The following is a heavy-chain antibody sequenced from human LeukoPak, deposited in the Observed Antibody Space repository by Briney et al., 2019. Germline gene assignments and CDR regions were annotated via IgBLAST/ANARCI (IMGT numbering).Heavy chain of an antibody. Sequence: SETLSLTCTVSGGSISSYYWSWIRQPPGKGLEWIGYIYYSGSTNYDPSLKSRVTISVDTSKNQFSLKLSSVTAADTAVYYCARSTTVTTSFFDYWGQGTLVTVSS. V-gene: IGHV4-59*08. D-gene: IGHD4-11*01. CDR2: IYYSGST. CDR3: ARSTTVTTSFFDY. CDR1: GGSISSYY. J-gene: IGHJ4*02.